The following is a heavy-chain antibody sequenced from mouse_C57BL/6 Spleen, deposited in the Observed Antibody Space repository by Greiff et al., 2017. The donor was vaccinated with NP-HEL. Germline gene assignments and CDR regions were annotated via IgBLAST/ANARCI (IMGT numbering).Heavy chain of an antibody. CDR2: IDPETGGT. D-gene: IGHD4-1*01. CDR3: TSEGNWDGDWYFDV. V-gene: IGHV1-15*01. Sequence: QVQLQQSGAELVRPGASVTLSCKASGYTFTDYEMHWVKQTPVHGLEWIGAIDPETGGTAYNQKFKGKAILTADKSSSTAYMELRSLTSEDSAVYYCTSEGNWDGDWYFDVWGTGTTVTVSS. J-gene: IGHJ1*03. CDR1: GYTFTDYE.